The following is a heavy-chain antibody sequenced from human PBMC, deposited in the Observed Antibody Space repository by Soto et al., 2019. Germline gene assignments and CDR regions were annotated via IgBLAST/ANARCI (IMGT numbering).Heavy chain of an antibody. J-gene: IGHJ5*02. V-gene: IGHV4-31*03. CDR3: ARDLVVVVPAAIQRSENWFDP. Sequence: KPSETLSLTCTVSGGSISSGGYYWSWIRQHPGKGLEWIGYIYYSGSTYYNPSLKSRVTISVDTSKNQFSLKLSSVTAADTAVYYCARDLVVVVPAAIQRSENWFDPWGQGTLVTVSS. CDR1: GGSISSGGYY. D-gene: IGHD2-2*01. CDR2: IYYSGST.